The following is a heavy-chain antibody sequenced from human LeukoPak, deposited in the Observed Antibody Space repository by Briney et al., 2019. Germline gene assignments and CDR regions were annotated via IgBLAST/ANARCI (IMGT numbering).Heavy chain of an antibody. V-gene: IGHV4-59*13. CDR2: IYYSGST. Sequence: PSETLSLTCTVSGGSISSYYWSWLRQPPGKGLEWIGYIYYSGSTKYNPALKSRVTISIDSSKNQFSLNLSSVTAADTAVYYCARGTVTMDYWGRGTLVTVSS. D-gene: IGHD4-17*01. CDR3: ARGTVTMDY. CDR1: GGSISSYY. J-gene: IGHJ4*02.